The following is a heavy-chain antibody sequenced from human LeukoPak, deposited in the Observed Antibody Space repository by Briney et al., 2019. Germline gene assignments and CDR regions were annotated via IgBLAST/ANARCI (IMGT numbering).Heavy chain of an antibody. CDR2: INPSGGST. Sequence: ASVKVSCKASGYTFTSYYMHWVRQAPGQGLEWMGIINPSGGSTSYAQKFQGRVTMTRDTSTSTVYMELSSLRSEDTAVYYCARVGYYYDSSGYYLGYWGQGTLVTVSS. CDR3: ARVGYYYDSSGYYLGY. CDR1: GYTFTSYY. J-gene: IGHJ4*02. D-gene: IGHD3-22*01. V-gene: IGHV1-46*01.